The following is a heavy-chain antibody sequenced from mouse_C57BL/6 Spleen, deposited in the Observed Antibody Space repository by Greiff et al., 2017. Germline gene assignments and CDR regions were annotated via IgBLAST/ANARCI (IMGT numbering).Heavy chain of an antibody. CDR2: IDPETGGT. CDR3: TRWNSITTVVAPCMDY. V-gene: IGHV1-15*01. Sequence: QVQLKESGAELVRPGASVTLSCKASGYTFTDYEMHWVKQTPVHGLEWIGAIDPETGGTAYNQKFKGKAILTADKSSSTAYMELRSLTSEDSAVYYCTRWNSITTVVAPCMDYWGQGTSVTVSS. CDR1: GYTFTDYE. J-gene: IGHJ4*01. D-gene: IGHD1-1*01.